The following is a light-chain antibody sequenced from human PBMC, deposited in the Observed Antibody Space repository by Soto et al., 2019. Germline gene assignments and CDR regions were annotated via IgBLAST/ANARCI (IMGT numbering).Light chain of an antibody. V-gene: IGLV2-8*01. Sequence: QSALTQPPSASGSPGQSVAFSCTGTTSDIGAYNYVSWYQQHPGKAPKLIIYEVTKQPSGVPDRFSGSKSGNTASLTVSGLQAEDEADYYCSSYGGINSVIFGGGTQLTVL. CDR1: TSDIGAYNY. CDR3: SSYGGINSVI. J-gene: IGLJ7*01. CDR2: EVT.